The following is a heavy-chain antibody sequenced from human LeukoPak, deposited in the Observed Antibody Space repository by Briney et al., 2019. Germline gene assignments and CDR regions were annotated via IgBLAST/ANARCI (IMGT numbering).Heavy chain of an antibody. V-gene: IGHV4-4*02. Sequence: SETLSLTCDVSGGYISSSNWWAWVRQSPGKGLEWIGEIYHTGKINYNPALKSRVTPSVDKSNNQFSLKLRSLTAADTAAYYCAREGGYYSSSWFIDFWGPGTLVTISS. J-gene: IGHJ4*02. CDR1: GGYISSSNW. D-gene: IGHD6-13*01. CDR3: AREGGYYSSSWFIDF. CDR2: IYHTGKI.